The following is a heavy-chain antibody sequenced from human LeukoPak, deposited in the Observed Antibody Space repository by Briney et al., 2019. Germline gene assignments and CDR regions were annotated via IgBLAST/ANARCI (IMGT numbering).Heavy chain of an antibody. Sequence: GESLKISCKGSGYTFTSYWIGWVRQMPGKGLEWMGIIYPGDSDIIFSPSFQGQVTISADKSITTAYLQWSSLKASDTAIYYCARHIGATGPDYWGQGTLVTVSS. CDR1: GYTFTSYW. V-gene: IGHV5-51*01. D-gene: IGHD6-13*01. CDR2: IYPGDSDI. J-gene: IGHJ4*02. CDR3: ARHIGATGPDY.